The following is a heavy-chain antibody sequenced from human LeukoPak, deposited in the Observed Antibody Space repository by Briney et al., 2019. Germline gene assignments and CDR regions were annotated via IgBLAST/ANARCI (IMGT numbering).Heavy chain of an antibody. CDR3: ARDVTAAFDY. Sequence: PSETLSLTCTVSGDSISSSSYYWGWIRQPPGKGLGWIGSISYSGSTYYNPSLKSRITISVDTSKNQFSLKLSSVTAADTAVYYCARDVTAAFDYWGQGTLVTVSS. CDR1: GDSISSSSYY. CDR2: ISYSGST. D-gene: IGHD6-13*01. J-gene: IGHJ4*02. V-gene: IGHV4-39*07.